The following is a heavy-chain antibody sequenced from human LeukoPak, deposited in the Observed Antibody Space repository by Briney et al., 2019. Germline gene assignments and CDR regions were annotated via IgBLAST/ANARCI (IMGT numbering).Heavy chain of an antibody. Sequence: SETLSLTCTVSGGSISSSSYYWGWIRQPPGKGLEWIGSIYYSGSTYYYPSLKSRVTISVDMSKKQFSLKVSSVTAADTAVYYCARPHRGYSYGFDYWGQGTLVTVSS. CDR3: ARPHRGYSYGFDY. J-gene: IGHJ4*02. CDR1: GGSISSSSYY. CDR2: IYYSGST. D-gene: IGHD5-18*01. V-gene: IGHV4-39*01.